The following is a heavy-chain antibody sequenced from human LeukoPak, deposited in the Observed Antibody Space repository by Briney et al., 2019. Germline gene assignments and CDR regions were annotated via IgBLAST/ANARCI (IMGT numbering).Heavy chain of an antibody. V-gene: IGHV3-15*01. D-gene: IGHD6-6*01. CDR1: GFTFSNAW. Sequence: PGGSLRLSCAASGFTFSNAWMSWVRPAPGKGLEWVGRIKSKTDGGTTDYAAPVKGRFTISRDDSKNTLYLQMNSLKTEDTAVYYCTTRASSSSWRVIGFDYWRQGTLVTVSS. CDR3: TTRASSSSWRVIGFDY. CDR2: IKSKTDGGTT. J-gene: IGHJ4*02.